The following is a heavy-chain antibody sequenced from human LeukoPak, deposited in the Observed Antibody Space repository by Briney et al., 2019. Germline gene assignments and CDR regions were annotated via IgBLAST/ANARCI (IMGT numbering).Heavy chain of an antibody. Sequence: GASVKVSCKASGYTFTGYYMHWVRQAPGQGLEWMGWINPNSGGTNYAQKFQGRVTMTRDMSISTAYMELSRLTSDDTAVYYCARDAIVRDYSNSDYWGQGTLVTVSS. D-gene: IGHD4-11*01. CDR2: INPNSGGT. CDR1: GYTFTGYY. CDR3: ARDAIVRDYSNSDY. J-gene: IGHJ4*02. V-gene: IGHV1-2*02.